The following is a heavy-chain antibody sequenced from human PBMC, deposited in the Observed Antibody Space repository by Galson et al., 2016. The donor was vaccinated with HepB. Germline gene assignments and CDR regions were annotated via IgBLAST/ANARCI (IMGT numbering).Heavy chain of an antibody. D-gene: IGHD3-9*01. CDR3: ARHPSNYNILTGYYDS. V-gene: IGHV4-39*01. CDR2: MYCSGST. J-gene: IGHJ5*01. Sequence: SETLSLTCTVSGGSISSSSSYWGWIRQPPGEGLEWIGSMYCSGSTYYNPSLKSRVTISVDKSKNQFSLKLSSVTAADTAVYYCARHPSNYNILTGYYDSWGQGTLVTVSS. CDR1: GGSISSSSSY.